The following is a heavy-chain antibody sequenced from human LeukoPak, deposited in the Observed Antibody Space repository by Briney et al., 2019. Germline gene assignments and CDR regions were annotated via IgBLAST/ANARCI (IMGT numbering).Heavy chain of an antibody. V-gene: IGHV3-30*02. D-gene: IGHD1-26*01. CDR2: IRYDGSNK. CDR1: GFTFSSYG. CDR3: AKDHRGATTPDY. J-gene: IGHJ4*02. Sequence: GGSLRLSCAASGFTFSSYGMHCVRQAPGKGLEWVAFIRYDGSNKCYADSVKGRFTISRDNSKNTLYPQMNSLRAEDTAVYYCAKDHRGATTPDYWGQGTLVTVSS.